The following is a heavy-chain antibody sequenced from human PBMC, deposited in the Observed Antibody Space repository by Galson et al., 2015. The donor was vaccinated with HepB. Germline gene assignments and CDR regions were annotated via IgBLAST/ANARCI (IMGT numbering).Heavy chain of an antibody. V-gene: IGHV1-18*01. J-gene: IGHJ5*02. CDR3: ARGALVAVVGATQNNWFDP. D-gene: IGHD2-15*01. CDR1: GYTFSRYS. CDR2: ISAYDGNT. Sequence: SVKVSCKASGYTFSRYSITWVRQAPGQGLEWMGWISAYDGNTKYAQNLQGRLTMTTDTSRTTAYMELRSLRSDDTAVYYCARGALVAVVGATQNNWFDPWGQGTLVTVSS.